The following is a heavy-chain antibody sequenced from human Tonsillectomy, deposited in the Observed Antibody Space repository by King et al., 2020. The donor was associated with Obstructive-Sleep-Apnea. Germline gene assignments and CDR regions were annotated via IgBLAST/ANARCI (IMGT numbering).Heavy chain of an antibody. CDR2: IAVDGSVT. CDR3: ASDFSPGSYGVAWYDALDM. J-gene: IGHJ3*02. Sequence: VQLVESGGDLVQPGGSLRLSCVASGISFSNYWMTWVRQAPGKGLEGVANIAVDGSVTNYADSVKGRFIVSRDNAKKLLFLQMNRLRAEDTAVYFCASDFSPGSYGVAWYDALDMWGQGTTVTVSS. V-gene: IGHV3-7*03. D-gene: IGHD3-10*01. CDR1: GISFSNYW.